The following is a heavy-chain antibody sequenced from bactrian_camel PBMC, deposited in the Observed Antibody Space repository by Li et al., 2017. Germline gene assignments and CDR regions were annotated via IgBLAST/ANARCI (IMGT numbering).Heavy chain of an antibody. CDR1: KYADRSVC. V-gene: IGHV3S1*01. CDR2: LYTGGTYT. J-gene: IGHJ4*01. CDR3: AASSLCPLDSRTYEYKY. Sequence: HVQLVESGGGSVQAGGSLRLSCAASKYADRSVCMGWFRQAPGKDREGVATLYTGGTYTSYADSVKGRFTISLDKSTNTLFLQMTSLKPEDTAMYYCAASSLCPLDSRTYEYKYRGQGTQVTVS. D-gene: IGHD1*01.